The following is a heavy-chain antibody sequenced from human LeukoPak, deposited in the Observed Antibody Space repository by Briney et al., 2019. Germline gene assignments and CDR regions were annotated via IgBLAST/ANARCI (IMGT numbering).Heavy chain of an antibody. J-gene: IGHJ2*01. Sequence: SETLSLTCTVSGGSISSGGYYWSWIRQHPGKGLEWIGYIYYSGSTYQNPSLKSRVTISVDTSKNQFSLKLSSVTAADTAVYYCARLPGYGDYGNWCFDLWGRGTLVTVSS. CDR1: GGSISSGGYY. CDR2: IYYSGST. D-gene: IGHD4-17*01. V-gene: IGHV4-31*03. CDR3: ARLPGYGDYGNWCFDL.